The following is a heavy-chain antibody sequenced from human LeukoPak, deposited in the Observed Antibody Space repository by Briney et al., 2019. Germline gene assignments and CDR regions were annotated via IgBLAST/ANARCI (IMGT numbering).Heavy chain of an antibody. CDR3: ARNVTGGSSGYWRSDY. Sequence: PSETLSLTCTVSGGSISSSNYYWGWIRQPPGKGLEWIGSIYYSGSTYYKSSLKSRITISVDTSKNQFSLKLSSVTAADTAVYYCARNVTGGSSGYWRSDYWGQGTLVTASS. CDR1: GGSISSSNYY. D-gene: IGHD3-22*01. J-gene: IGHJ4*02. V-gene: IGHV4-39*01. CDR2: IYYSGST.